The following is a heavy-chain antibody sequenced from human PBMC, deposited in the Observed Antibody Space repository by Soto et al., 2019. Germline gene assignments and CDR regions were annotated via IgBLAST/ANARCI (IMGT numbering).Heavy chain of an antibody. CDR1: GFSLSTSGVG. V-gene: IGHV2-5*02. J-gene: IGHJ4*02. Sequence: ESGPTLVNPTQTLTLTCTFSGFSLSTSGVGVGWIRQPPGKALEWLALIYWDDNKRYSPSLKSRLTITKDTSKNQVVLTMTNMDPVDTATYYCAHRDIVTTPRAFDYWGQGTLVTVSS. CDR2: IYWDDNK. CDR3: AHRDIVTTPRAFDY. D-gene: IGHD5-12*01.